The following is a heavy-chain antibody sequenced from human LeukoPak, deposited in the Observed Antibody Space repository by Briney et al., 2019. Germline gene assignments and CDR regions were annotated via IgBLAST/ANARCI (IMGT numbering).Heavy chain of an antibody. Sequence: SETLSLTCTVSGGSISSSSYYWGWIRQPAGKGLEWIGRIYTSGSTNYNPSLKSRVTISVDTSKNQFSLKLSSVTAADTAVYYCARGGQYDILTGYYISLDYWGQGTLVTVSS. D-gene: IGHD3-9*01. V-gene: IGHV4-61*02. CDR1: GGSISSSSYY. CDR2: IYTSGST. J-gene: IGHJ4*02. CDR3: ARGGQYDILTGYYISLDY.